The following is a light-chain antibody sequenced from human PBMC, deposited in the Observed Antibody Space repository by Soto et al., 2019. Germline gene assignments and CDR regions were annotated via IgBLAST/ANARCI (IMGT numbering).Light chain of an antibody. CDR2: EFT. V-gene: IGLV2-14*02. CDR3: SSFTSSSTYV. CDR1: SSDVGSRNL. Sequence: QSALTQPASVSGSPGQSITISCTGTSSDVGSRNLVSWYQQHPGKVPKLMIYEFTKRPPGVSNSFSGSKSGNTASLTISGLQAEDEADYYCSSFTSSSTYVYGAGTKLTVL. J-gene: IGLJ1*01.